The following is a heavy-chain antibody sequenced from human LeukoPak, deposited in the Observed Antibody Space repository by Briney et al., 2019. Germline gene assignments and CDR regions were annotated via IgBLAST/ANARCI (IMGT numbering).Heavy chain of an antibody. J-gene: IGHJ4*02. CDR1: GFSLSTTGVG. V-gene: IGHV2-5*02. D-gene: IGHD3-10*01. Sequence: SGPTLVKPTQTLTLTCTFSGFSLSTTGVGVGWIRQPPGKALEWLAPIYRDDDKRYSPSLKSRLTITKDTSKNQVVLTMTNMDPVDTATYYCAHRRITMVRGVIGFDYWGQGTLVTVSS. CDR3: AHRRITMVRGVIGFDY. CDR2: IYRDDDK.